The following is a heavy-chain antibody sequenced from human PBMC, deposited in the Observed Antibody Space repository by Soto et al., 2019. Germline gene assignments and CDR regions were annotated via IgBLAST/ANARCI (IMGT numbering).Heavy chain of an antibody. J-gene: IGHJ3*02. CDR1: GFTFSSYW. D-gene: IGHD3-16*02. CDR2: INSDGSST. Sequence: EVQLVESGGGLVQPGGSLRLSCAASGFTFSSYWMHWVRQAPGKGLVWVSRINSDGSSTSYADSVKGRFTISSDNAKNTLYQQTNSLRAGDTGVYYCARDGPGTLRLTFGGVIAYDAFDSGGQGTMDTVSS. V-gene: IGHV3-74*01. CDR3: ARDGPGTLRLTFGGVIAYDAFDS.